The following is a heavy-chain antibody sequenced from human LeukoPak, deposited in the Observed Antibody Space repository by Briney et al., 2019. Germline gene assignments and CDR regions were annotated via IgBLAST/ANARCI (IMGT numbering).Heavy chain of an antibody. CDR1: GYTFTSYD. J-gene: IGHJ4*02. Sequence: ASVKVSCKASGYTFTSYDINWVRQATGQGLEWMGWMNPNSGNTGYAQKFQGRVTMTKNTSISTAYMELSSLRSEDTAVYYCVLGATIKYFDYWGQGTLFAVSS. V-gene: IGHV1-8*01. CDR2: MNPNSGNT. D-gene: IGHD5-24*01. CDR3: VLGATIKYFDY.